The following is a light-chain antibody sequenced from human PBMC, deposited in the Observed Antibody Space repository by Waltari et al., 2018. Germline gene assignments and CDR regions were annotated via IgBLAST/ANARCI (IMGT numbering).Light chain of an antibody. CDR2: GAS. V-gene: IGKV1-17*03. CDR1: QDITTH. CDR3: LQYFKYPVT. Sequence: DMQMTQSPSAMSASVGDRVTITCRASQDITTHLAWFQQKPVKAPKRLIYGASSLQSVVPSRFSGSGSGTEFTLTISSLQPEDFASYYCLQYFKYPVTFGGGTKVEIK. J-gene: IGKJ4*01.